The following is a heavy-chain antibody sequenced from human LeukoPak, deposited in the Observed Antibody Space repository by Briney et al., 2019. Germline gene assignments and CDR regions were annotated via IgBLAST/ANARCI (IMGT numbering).Heavy chain of an antibody. J-gene: IGHJ4*02. V-gene: IGHV1-2*06. CDR1: GYTFTSYG. D-gene: IGHD1-26*01. Sequence: ASVKVSCKASGYTFTSYGISWVRQATGQGLEWMGRINPKSGGTNHAQKFQGRVTMTRDTSISTAYMELSSLRSDDTAVYFCARETYNGRYYYFDYWGQGTLVTVSS. CDR3: ARETYNGRYYYFDY. CDR2: INPKSGGT.